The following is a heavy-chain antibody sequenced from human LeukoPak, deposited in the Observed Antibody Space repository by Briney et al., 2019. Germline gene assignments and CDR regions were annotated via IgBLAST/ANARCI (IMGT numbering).Heavy chain of an antibody. J-gene: IGHJ4*02. D-gene: IGHD3-22*01. CDR2: ISSSGSTI. V-gene: IGHV3-48*03. CDR1: GFTFSSCE. Sequence: GGSLRLSCAASGFTFSSCEMNWVRQAPGKGLEWVSYISSSGSTIYYADSVKGRFTICRDNAKNSLYLQMNSLRAEDTAVYYCARAPYYYDSSGYLDYWGQGTLVTVSS. CDR3: ARAPYYYDSSGYLDY.